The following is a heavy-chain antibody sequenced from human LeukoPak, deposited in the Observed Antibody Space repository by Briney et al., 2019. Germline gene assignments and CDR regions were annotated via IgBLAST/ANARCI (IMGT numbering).Heavy chain of an antibody. J-gene: IGHJ4*02. CDR2: ITSSGNYI. CDR3: AKEAPGKTLDY. CDR1: GFTFSSYS. Sequence: GGSLRLSCAASGFTFSSYSMNWVRQAPGKGLEWVSSITSSGNYIYYADSMKGRFTISRDNAKNSLYLQMNSLRAEDTAVYYFAKEAPGKTLDYWGQGTLVTVSS. V-gene: IGHV3-21*01.